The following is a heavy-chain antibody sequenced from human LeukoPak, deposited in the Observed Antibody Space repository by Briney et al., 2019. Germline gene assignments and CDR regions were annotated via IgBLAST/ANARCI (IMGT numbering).Heavy chain of an antibody. D-gene: IGHD3-10*01. J-gene: IGHJ5*02. V-gene: IGHV2-5*02. Sequence: ESGPTLVKPTQTLTLTCTFSGFSLSTSGVGVGWICQPPGKALEWLALIYWDDDKRYSPSLKSRLTITKDTSKNQVVLTMTNMDPVDTATYYCAAFLWFGELSRNWFDPWGQGTLVTVSS. CDR1: GFSLSTSGVG. CDR3: AAFLWFGELSRNWFDP. CDR2: IYWDDDK.